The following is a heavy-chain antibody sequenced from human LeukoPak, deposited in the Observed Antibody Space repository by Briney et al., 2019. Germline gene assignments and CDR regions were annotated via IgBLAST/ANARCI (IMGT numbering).Heavy chain of an antibody. CDR3: ARDLEDFDSPANDL. CDR1: GDSISGYY. V-gene: IGHV4-4*07. CDR2: IYAPGSS. Sequence: SETLSLTCTVSGDSISGYYWAWIRQPAGKGLEWIGHIYAPGSSNYSPSFKSRVTMSIDMSNNQFSLRLNSVTAADTAMYYCARDLEDFDSPANDLWGQGTHVIVSP. J-gene: IGHJ5*02. D-gene: IGHD2-15*01.